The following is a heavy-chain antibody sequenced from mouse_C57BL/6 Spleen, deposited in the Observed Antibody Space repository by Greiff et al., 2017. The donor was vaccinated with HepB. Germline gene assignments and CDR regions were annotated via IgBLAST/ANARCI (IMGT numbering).Heavy chain of an antibody. D-gene: IGHD1-1*01. J-gene: IGHJ4*01. CDR3: ARSVITTVVAHYYAMDY. CDR1: GYTFTSYW. Sequence: VQLQQPGAELVKPGASVKLSCKASGYTFTSYWMHWVKQRPGRGLEWIGRIDPNSGGTKYNEKFKSKATLTVDKPSSTAYMQRSSLTSEDSAVYYCARSVITTVVAHYYAMDYWGQGTSVTVSS. V-gene: IGHV1-72*01. CDR2: IDPNSGGT.